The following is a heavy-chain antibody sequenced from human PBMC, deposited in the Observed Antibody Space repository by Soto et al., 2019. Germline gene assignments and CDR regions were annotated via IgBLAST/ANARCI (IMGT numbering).Heavy chain of an antibody. V-gene: IGHV5-51*01. CDR1: GYSFTSYW. CDR3: ARQGAYCGGDCYMVGMDV. D-gene: IGHD2-21*02. CDR2: IYPGDSDT. Sequence: GESLKISCKGSGYSFTSYWIGWVRQMPGKGLEWMGIIYPGDSDTRYSPSFQGQVTISADKSINTAYLQWSSLKASDTAMYYCARQGAYCGGDCYMVGMDVWGQGTTVTVSS. J-gene: IGHJ6*02.